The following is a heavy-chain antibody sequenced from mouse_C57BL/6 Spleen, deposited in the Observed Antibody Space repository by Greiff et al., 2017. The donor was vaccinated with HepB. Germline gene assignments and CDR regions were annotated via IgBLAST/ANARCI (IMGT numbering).Heavy chain of an antibody. Sequence: VQLQQSGAELMKPGASVKLSCKATGYTFTGYWIEWVKQRPGHGLEWIGEILPGSGSTNYNEKFKGKATFTADTSSNTAYMQLSSLTTEDSAIYYCARTLSSYYGSSWHWYFDVWGTGTTVTVSS. D-gene: IGHD1-1*01. CDR2: ILPGSGST. CDR3: ARTLSSYYGSSWHWYFDV. J-gene: IGHJ1*03. V-gene: IGHV1-9*01. CDR1: GYTFTGYW.